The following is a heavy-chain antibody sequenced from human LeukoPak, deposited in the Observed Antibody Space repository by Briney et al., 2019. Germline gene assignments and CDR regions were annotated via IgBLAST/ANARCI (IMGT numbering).Heavy chain of an antibody. J-gene: IGHJ4*02. CDR2: IIPIFGTA. Sequence: ASVKVSCKASGGTFSSYAISWVRQAPGQGLEWKGGIIPIFGTANYAQKFQGRVTITADESTSTAYMELSSLRSEDTAVYYCARGTQGRRATRTGFDYWGQGTLVTVSS. CDR1: GGTFSSYA. D-gene: IGHD1-26*01. V-gene: IGHV1-69*13. CDR3: ARGTQGRRATRTGFDY.